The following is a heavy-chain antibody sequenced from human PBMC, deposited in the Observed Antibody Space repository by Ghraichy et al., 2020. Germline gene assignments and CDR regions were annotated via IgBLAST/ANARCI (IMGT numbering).Heavy chain of an antibody. CDR3: ARVGGDYYYGMDV. V-gene: IGHV4-59*01. Sequence: SETLSLTCTVSGGSISSYYWSWIRQPPGKGLEWIGYIYCSGSTNYNPSLKSRVTILVDTSKNQFSLRLSSVTAADTAIYYCARVGGDYYYGMDVWGQGTTVTVSS. J-gene: IGHJ6*02. CDR1: GGSISSYY. D-gene: IGHD4-17*01. CDR2: IYCSGST.